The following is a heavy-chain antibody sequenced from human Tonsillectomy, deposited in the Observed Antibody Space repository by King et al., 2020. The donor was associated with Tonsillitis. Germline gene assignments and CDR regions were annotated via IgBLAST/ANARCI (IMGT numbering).Heavy chain of an antibody. D-gene: IGHD1-14*01. V-gene: IGHV3-74*01. CDR2: INIDGSST. Sequence: VQLVESGGGLVQPGGSLRLSCAASGFTFSSYWMHWVRQAPGKGLVWVSRINIDGSSTSYAESVKGRFTISRDNAKNTRYLQMNSLRAEDTAVYYCARAVPPDAFDIWGQGTMVTVSS. CDR3: ARAVPPDAFDI. CDR1: GFTFSSYW. J-gene: IGHJ3*02.